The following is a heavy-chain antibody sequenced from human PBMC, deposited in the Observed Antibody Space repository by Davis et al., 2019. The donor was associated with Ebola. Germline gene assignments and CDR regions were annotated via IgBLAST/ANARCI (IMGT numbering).Heavy chain of an antibody. V-gene: IGHV4-39*07. CDR3: ARGSTDTYYFDY. CDR1: GGSISSSSYY. J-gene: IGHJ4*02. CDR2: IYYSGST. Sequence: MPSETLSLTCTVSGGSISSSSYYWGWIRQPPGKGLEWIGSIYYSGSTYYNPSLKSRVTISVDTSKNQFSLKLSSVAAADTAVYYCARGSTDTYYFDYWGQGTLVTVSS.